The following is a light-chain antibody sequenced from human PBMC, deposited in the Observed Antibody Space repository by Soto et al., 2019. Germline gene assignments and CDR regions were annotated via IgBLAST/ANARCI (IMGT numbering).Light chain of an antibody. Sequence: EIVITQSPATLYVSPGERATLSCRASQSVSSDLAWYRQKPGQAPRLLIYGASTRETGIPARFSGSGSGTEFTLTINSLQSEDFEVYYCQQYNNWTRTFGQGTKVDIK. CDR3: QQYNNWTRT. CDR2: GAS. CDR1: QSVSSD. V-gene: IGKV3-15*01. J-gene: IGKJ1*01.